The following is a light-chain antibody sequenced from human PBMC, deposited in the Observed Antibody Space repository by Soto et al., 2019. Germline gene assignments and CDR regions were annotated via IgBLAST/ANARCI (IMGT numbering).Light chain of an antibody. CDR3: MQALQTPRT. V-gene: IGKV2-28*01. Sequence: VLSPSARSRAVTTGQATPSSCKSRQSLLHSNGDTYLEWYLQKPGQSPQLLIYLRSLRAAGVPDRFSGGGAGTDFTLKIRRVEAEDVGVYYCMQALQTPRTFGQGTKVDIK. CDR1: QSLLHSNGDTY. J-gene: IGKJ1*01. CDR2: LRS.